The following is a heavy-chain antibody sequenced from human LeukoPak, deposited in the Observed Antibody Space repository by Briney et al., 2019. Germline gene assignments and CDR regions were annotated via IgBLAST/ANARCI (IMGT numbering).Heavy chain of an antibody. V-gene: IGHV4-34*01. D-gene: IGHD3-22*01. Sequence: GGSXXGYXWSWIRQPPGKGLEWXGEINHSGSTNYNPSLKSRVTISVDTSRNQFSLKLSSVTAADTAVYYCARHLIHYYDSSGSGYYYGMDVWGQGTTVTVSS. J-gene: IGHJ6*02. CDR2: INHSGST. CDR3: ARHLIHYYDSSGSGYYYGMDV. CDR1: GGSXXGYX.